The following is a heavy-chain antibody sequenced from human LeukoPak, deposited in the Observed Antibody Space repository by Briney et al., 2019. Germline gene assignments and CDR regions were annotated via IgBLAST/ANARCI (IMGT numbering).Heavy chain of an antibody. D-gene: IGHD3-9*01. CDR3: ARGRATGRSGGDY. J-gene: IGHJ4*02. Sequence: GGSLRLSCAVSAFTFSSCSMNWVRQAPGKGLEWVSYISSGSSSIYYADSVKGRFTISRDNAENSLYLQMNSLRDEDTAVYYCARGRATGRSGGDYWGQGTLVTVSS. CDR1: AFTFSSCS. CDR2: ISSGSSSI. V-gene: IGHV3-48*02.